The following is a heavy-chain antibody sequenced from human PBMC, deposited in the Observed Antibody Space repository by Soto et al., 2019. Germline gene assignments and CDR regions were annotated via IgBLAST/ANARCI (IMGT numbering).Heavy chain of an antibody. CDR2: ISDSGGST. CDR3: AKSIRFDP. CDR1: GFTFGSYA. V-gene: IGHV3-23*01. Sequence: GGSLRLSCAASGFTFGSYAMTWVRQAPGKGLEGVSVISDSGGSTYYAETVKGRFTISRDNSKNTLYLQINSLRAEDTAVYYCAKSIRFDPWGQGTLVTVSS. J-gene: IGHJ5*02. D-gene: IGHD2-21*01.